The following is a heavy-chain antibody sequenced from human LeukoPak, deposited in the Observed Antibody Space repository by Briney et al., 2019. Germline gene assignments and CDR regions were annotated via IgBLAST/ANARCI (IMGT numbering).Heavy chain of an antibody. CDR2: ISSSSSTI. D-gene: IGHD1-26*01. Sequence: PGGSLRLACAASGFTFSSYNMNWVCQAPGRGLEWVSYISSSSSTIYYADSVKGRFTISRDNAKNSLYLQMNSLRAEDTAVYYCAIIYLIVGATTFDYWGQGTLVTVSS. J-gene: IGHJ4*02. CDR3: AIIYLIVGATTFDY. CDR1: GFTFSSYN. V-gene: IGHV3-48*01.